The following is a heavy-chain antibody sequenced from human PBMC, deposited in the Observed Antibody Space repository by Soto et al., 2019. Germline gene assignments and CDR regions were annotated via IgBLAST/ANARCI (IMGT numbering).Heavy chain of an antibody. Sequence: QVQLVQSGAEVKKPGASVKVSCKASGYTFTGYYMHWVRQAPGQGLEWMGWINPNSGGTNYAQKFQGWVTMTRDTSISTAYMELSRLRSDDTAVYYCARAQSSGWYYYYYGMDVWGQGTTVTVSS. CDR2: INPNSGGT. CDR3: ARAQSSGWYYYYYGMDV. D-gene: IGHD6-19*01. V-gene: IGHV1-2*04. J-gene: IGHJ6*02. CDR1: GYTFTGYY.